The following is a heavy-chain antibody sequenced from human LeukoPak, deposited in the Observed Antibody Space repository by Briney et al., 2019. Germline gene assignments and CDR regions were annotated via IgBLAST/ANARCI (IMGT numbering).Heavy chain of an antibody. V-gene: IGHV1-2*02. D-gene: IGHD1-26*01. CDR2: INPNSGGT. CDR3: ASPIVGATTGLDI. CDR1: GYTFTGYY. J-gene: IGHJ4*02. Sequence: ASVKVSCKASGYTFTGYYMHWVRQAPGQGLDWMGWINPNSGGTNYAQKFQGRVTMTRDTSISTAYMELSRLRSDDTAVYYCASPIVGATTGLDIWGQGTLVTVSS.